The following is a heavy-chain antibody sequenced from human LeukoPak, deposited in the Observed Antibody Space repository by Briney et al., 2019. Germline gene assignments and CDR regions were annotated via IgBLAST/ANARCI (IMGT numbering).Heavy chain of an antibody. CDR2: ISSSSSYI. D-gene: IGHD2-21*02. CDR1: GFTFSSYS. V-gene: IGHV3-21*04. CDR3: AGRSVVVTAIRYYFDY. J-gene: IGHJ4*02. Sequence: PGGSLRLSCAASGFTFSSYSMNWVRQAPGKGLEWVSSISSSSSYIYYADSVKGRFTISRDNAKNSLYLQMNSLRSEDTAVYYCAGRSVVVTAIRYYFDYWGQGTLVTVSS.